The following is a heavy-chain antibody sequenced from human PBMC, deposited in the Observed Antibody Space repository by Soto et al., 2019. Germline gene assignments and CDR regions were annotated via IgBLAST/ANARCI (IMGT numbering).Heavy chain of an antibody. D-gene: IGHD3-10*01. J-gene: IGHJ5*02. CDR3: ARGDVDWFDP. CDR2: IYYSGST. Sequence: SETLSLTCTVSGGSISSSSYYWGWIRQPPGKGLEWIGSIYYSGSTYYNPSLKSRVTISVDTSKNQFSLKLSSVTAADTAVYYCARGDVDWFDPWGQGTLVTVS. CDR1: GGSISSSSYY. V-gene: IGHV4-39*01.